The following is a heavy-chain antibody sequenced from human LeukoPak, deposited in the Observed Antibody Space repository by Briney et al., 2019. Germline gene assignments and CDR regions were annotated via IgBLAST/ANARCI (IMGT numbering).Heavy chain of an antibody. CDR1: GFTFSSYA. CDR2: ISGSGGST. CDR3: AKGIISVVAAAGLYFDY. Sequence: GGSLRLSCAASGFTFSSYAMSWVRQAPGKGLEWVSAISGSGGSTYYADSVKGRFTISRDNSKNTLYLQMNSLRAEDTAVYYCAKGIISVVAAAGLYFDYWGQGTLVTVSS. D-gene: IGHD6-13*01. V-gene: IGHV3-23*01. J-gene: IGHJ4*02.